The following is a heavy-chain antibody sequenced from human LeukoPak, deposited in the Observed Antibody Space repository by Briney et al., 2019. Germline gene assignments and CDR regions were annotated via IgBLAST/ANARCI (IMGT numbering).Heavy chain of an antibody. D-gene: IGHD1-14*01. J-gene: IGHJ3*02. Sequence: SETLSLTCTVSGGSISSSSYYWGWIRQPPGKGLEWIGSIYYSGSTYYNPSLKSRVTISVDTSKNQFSLKLSSVTAADTAVYYCATRRRRVGAFDIWGQGTMVTVSS. CDR1: GGSISSSSYY. CDR2: IYYSGST. CDR3: ATRRRRVGAFDI. V-gene: IGHV4-39*07.